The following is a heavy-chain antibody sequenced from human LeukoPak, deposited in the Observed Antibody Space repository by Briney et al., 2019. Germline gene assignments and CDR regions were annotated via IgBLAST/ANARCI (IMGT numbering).Heavy chain of an antibody. D-gene: IGHD3-10*01. J-gene: IGHJ4*02. CDR1: GFTFSNAW. Sequence: GGSLRLSCAASGFTFSNAWMSWVRQAPGKGLEWVGRIKSKTDGGTTDYAASVKGRFTISRDDSKNTLYLQMNSLKTEDTAVYYCTTRIWFGELPLDYWGQGTLVTVSS. CDR2: IKSKTDGGTT. CDR3: TTRIWFGELPLDY. V-gene: IGHV3-15*01.